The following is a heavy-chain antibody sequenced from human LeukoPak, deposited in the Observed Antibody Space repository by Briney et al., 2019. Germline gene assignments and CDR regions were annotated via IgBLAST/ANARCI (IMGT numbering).Heavy chain of an antibody. CDR2: ISSSGSTI. CDR1: GFTFSSYE. V-gene: IGHV3-48*03. J-gene: IGHJ4*02. D-gene: IGHD3-10*01. CDR3: ASTATHYYGSGSLDY. Sequence: PGGSLRLSCAASGFTFSSYEMNWVRQAPGKGLEWVSYISSSGSTIHYADSVKGRFTISRDNAKNSLYLQMNSLRAEDTAVYYCASTATHYYGSGSLDYWGQGTLVTVSS.